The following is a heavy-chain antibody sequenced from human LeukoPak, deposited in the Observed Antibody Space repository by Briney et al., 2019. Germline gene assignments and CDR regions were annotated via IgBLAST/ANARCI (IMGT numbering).Heavy chain of an antibody. J-gene: IGHJ4*02. V-gene: IGHV1-8*03. CDR1: GYTFTSYD. Sequence: ASVKVSCKASGYTFTSYDINWVRQATGQGLEWMGWMNPNSGNTGYAQKFQGRVTITRNTSISTAYMELSSLRSEDTAVYYCARVMEPAEIDYWGQGTLVTVSS. D-gene: IGHD1-26*01. CDR3: ARVMEPAEIDY. CDR2: MNPNSGNT.